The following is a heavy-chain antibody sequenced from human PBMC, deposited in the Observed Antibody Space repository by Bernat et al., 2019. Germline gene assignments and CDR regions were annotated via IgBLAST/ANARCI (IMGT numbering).Heavy chain of an antibody. CDR3: ARDGPGSGSYYSTCDY. CDR2: ISYDGSNK. D-gene: IGHD3-10*01. V-gene: IGHV3-30-3*01. Sequence: QVQLVESGGGVVQPGRSLRLSCAASGFTFSSHAMHWVRQAPGKGLEWVAVISYDGSNKYYADSVKGRFTISRDNSKNTLYLQMNSLRAEDTAVYYCARDGPGSGSYYSTCDYWGQGTLVTVSS. CDR1: GFTFSSHA. J-gene: IGHJ4*02.